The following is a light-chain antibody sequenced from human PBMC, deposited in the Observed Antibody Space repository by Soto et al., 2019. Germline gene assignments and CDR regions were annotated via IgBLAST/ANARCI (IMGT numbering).Light chain of an antibody. CDR3: QQLYSWPLT. Sequence: EIVLTQSPATLSLSPGERATLSCRASQSVSSYLAWYQQKPGQAPRLLIYGASSRATGIPDRFSGSGSGTDFTLTISSLEPEDFGVYYCQQLYSWPLTFGGGTKVDIK. CDR1: QSVSSY. CDR2: GAS. J-gene: IGKJ4*01. V-gene: IGKV3-11*01.